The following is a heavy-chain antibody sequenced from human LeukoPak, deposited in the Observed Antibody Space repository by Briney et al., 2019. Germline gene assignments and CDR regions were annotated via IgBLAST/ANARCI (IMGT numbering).Heavy chain of an antibody. J-gene: IGHJ4*02. CDR2: MNPNSGGT. Sequence: ASVKVSCKASGYTFTDYYMHWVRQAPGQGLEWMGWMNPNSGGTNYAQRFQGRVTMTRDTSIGTAYMELSRLGSDDTAVYYCARESMVRGSDYWGQGTLVTVSS. D-gene: IGHD3-10*01. CDR1: GYTFTDYY. V-gene: IGHV1-2*02. CDR3: ARESMVRGSDY.